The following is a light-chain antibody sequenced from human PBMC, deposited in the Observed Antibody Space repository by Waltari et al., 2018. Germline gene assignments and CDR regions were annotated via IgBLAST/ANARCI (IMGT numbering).Light chain of an antibody. J-gene: IGLJ1*01. CDR1: DRDVGGSSY. Sequence: QSAPTQPASVSGSPGQSITLSCAGTDRDVGGSSYFSWYQQHPGKAPKLIIYEVSNRPSGVSDRFSGSKSGNTASLTISGLQAEDEADYYCNSYTSSSTLVFGTGTKVTVL. V-gene: IGLV2-14*01. CDR2: EVS. CDR3: NSYTSSSTLV.